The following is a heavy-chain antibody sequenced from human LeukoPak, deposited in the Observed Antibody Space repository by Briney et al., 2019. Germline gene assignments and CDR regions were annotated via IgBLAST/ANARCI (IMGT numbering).Heavy chain of an antibody. D-gene: IGHD5-24*01. V-gene: IGHV4-34*01. Sequence: SETLSLTCAVYGGSFSGYYWSWIRQPPGKGLEWIGEINHSGSTNYNPSLKSRVTISVDTSKNQYSLKLSSVTAADTAVYYCARDIGDGYNFGHLAGTFDYWGQGTLVTVSS. CDR1: GGSFSGYY. CDR2: INHSGST. CDR3: ARDIGDGYNFGHLAGTFDY. J-gene: IGHJ4*02.